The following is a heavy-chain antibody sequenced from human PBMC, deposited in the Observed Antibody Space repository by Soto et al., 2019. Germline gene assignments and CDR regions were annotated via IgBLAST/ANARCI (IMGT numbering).Heavy chain of an antibody. Sequence: GGSLRLSCAASGFTFSSYGMHWVRQAPGKGLEWVAVIWYDGSNKYYADSVKGRFTISRDNSKNTLYLQMDSLRAEDTAVYYCAIEYDSSGYYDYWGQGTLVTVSS. CDR3: AIEYDSSGYYDY. V-gene: IGHV3-33*01. J-gene: IGHJ4*02. CDR2: IWYDGSNK. CDR1: GFTFSSYG. D-gene: IGHD3-22*01.